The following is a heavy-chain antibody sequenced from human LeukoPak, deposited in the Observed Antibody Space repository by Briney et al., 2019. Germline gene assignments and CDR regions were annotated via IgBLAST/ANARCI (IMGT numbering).Heavy chain of an antibody. CDR1: GGSISSYY. J-gene: IGHJ3*02. CDR2: IYYSGST. CDR3: ARGDSSSWYLGAFDI. V-gene: IGHV4-59*01. Sequence: NPSETLSLTCTVSGGSISSYYWSWIRQPPGKGLEWIGYIYYSGSTNYNPSLKSRVTISVDTSKNQFSLKLSSVTAADTAVYYCARGDSSSWYLGAFDIWGQGTMVTVSS. D-gene: IGHD6-13*01.